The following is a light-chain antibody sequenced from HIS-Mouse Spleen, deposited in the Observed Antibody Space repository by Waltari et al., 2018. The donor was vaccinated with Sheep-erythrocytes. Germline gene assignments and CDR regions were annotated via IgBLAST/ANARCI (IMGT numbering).Light chain of an antibody. CDR1: KLGDKY. CDR2: QDS. CDR3: QAWDSSTAVV. Sequence: SYELTQPPSVSVSPGQTASITCSGDKLGDKYACWYQQKPGQSPVLVIYQDSKRTSGIPERISGSNSGNTATLTISGTQAMDEADYYCQAWDSSTAVVFGGGTKLTVL. J-gene: IGLJ2*01. V-gene: IGLV3-1*01.